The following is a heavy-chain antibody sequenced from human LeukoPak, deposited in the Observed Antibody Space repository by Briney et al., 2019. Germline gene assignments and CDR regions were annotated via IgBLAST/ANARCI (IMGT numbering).Heavy chain of an antibody. D-gene: IGHD6-19*01. CDR2: IYHTGTT. CDR1: GGLISRIEYY. CDR3: ARTIAVAAPFDY. Sequence: SETLSLTCTVSGGLISRIEYYWSWIRQSPVKGLEWLGHIYHTGTTLYSPHLNNRLTISADSSRNQFSLKLSSVTAADTAVYYCARTIAVAAPFDYWGQGTLVTVSS. V-gene: IGHV4-30-4*01. J-gene: IGHJ4*02.